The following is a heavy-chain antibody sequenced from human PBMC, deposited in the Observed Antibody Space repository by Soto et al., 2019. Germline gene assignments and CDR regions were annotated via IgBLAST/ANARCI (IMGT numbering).Heavy chain of an antibody. V-gene: IGHV3-30*01. CDR1: GFTFSSYA. CDR3: ASPRLGGSYNEFDH. J-gene: IGHJ4*02. Sequence: QVQLVESGGGMVQPGRSLRLSCAASGFTFSSYAMHWVRQAPGKGLKWVAFISYDGSNKNYADSLKGRFTISRDNSKNTLYLQMNSLRPEDTAVYYCASPRLGGSYNEFDHWGQGTLVTVSS. CDR2: ISYDGSNK. D-gene: IGHD1-26*01.